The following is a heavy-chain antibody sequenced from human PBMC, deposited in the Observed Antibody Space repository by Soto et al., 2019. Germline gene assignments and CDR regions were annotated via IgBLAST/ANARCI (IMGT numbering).Heavy chain of an antibody. J-gene: IGHJ1*01. CDR3: ARGVYCSSTNCYTDYFQH. D-gene: IGHD2-2*01. CDR2: INHYGST. Sequence: SETLSLTCAVYGGSFSGYYWSWIRQPPGKGLEWIGEINHYGSTNYNPSLKSRVTISVDTSKNQFSLKLNSVTAADTAVYYCARGVYCSSTNCYTDYFQHWGQGTLVTVSS. V-gene: IGHV4-34*01. CDR1: GGSFSGYY.